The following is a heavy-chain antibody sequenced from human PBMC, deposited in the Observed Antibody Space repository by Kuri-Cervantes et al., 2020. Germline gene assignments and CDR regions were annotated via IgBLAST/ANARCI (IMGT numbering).Heavy chain of an antibody. CDR1: GGSNSSTTKW. J-gene: IGHJ5*02. CDR2: IYWDDNK. CDR3: AHRVAAAGTNWFDP. Sequence: TLSLTCAVSGGSNSSTTKWWSWVRQPPGKALEWLALIYWDDNKRYSPSLKSRLTITKDTSKNQVVLTMTNMDPVDTAAYYCAHRVAAAGTNWFDPWGQGTLVTVSS. V-gene: IGHV2-5*08. D-gene: IGHD6-13*01.